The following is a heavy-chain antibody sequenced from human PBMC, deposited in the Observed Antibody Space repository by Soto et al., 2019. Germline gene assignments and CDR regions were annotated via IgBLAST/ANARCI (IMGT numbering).Heavy chain of an antibody. Sequence: QVQLQQWGAGLLKPSETLSLTCAVYGGSFSGYYWSWIRQPPGKGLEWIGEINHSGSTNYNPSLKSRVTISEATPKNQFPGKLSSGPAADTAVYYCARAGYGQIDYGGQGTLVTVSS. J-gene: IGHJ4*02. CDR3: ARAGYGQIDY. CDR1: GGSFSGYY. CDR2: INHSGST. V-gene: IGHV4-34*01. D-gene: IGHD2-15*01.